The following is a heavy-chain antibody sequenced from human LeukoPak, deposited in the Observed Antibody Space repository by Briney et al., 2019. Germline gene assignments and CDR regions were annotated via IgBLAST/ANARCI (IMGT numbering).Heavy chain of an antibody. Sequence: GESLKISCKGSGYVFTSYWIGWVRQMPGKGLEWMGIVYPGDSDTRYSPSFQGQVTISADRSINTAYLQWSSLKASDTAMYYCARVYSAPGVWGQGTMVTVSS. CDR3: ARVYSAPGV. D-gene: IGHD6-13*01. V-gene: IGHV5-51*01. J-gene: IGHJ3*01. CDR1: GYVFTSYW. CDR2: VYPGDSDT.